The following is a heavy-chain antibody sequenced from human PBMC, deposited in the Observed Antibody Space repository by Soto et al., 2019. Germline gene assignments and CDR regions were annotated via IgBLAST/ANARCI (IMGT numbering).Heavy chain of an antibody. V-gene: IGHV1-58*01. J-gene: IGHJ6*02. CDR2: IVVGSGNT. Sequence: SVGRRVRQAHRQRLEWIGWIVVGSGNTSYAQKFQERVTITRDMSTSTAYMELSSLRSEDTAVYYCAAGIILAGFRAGYYGMAVRGHGTTVPVSS. D-gene: IGHD3-9*01. CDR3: AAGIILAGFRAGYYGMAV. CDR1: SV.